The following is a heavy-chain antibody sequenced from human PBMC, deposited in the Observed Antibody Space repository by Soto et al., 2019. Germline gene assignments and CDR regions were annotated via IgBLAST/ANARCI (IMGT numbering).Heavy chain of an antibody. CDR1: GGSFSPNY. CDR3: ARAPPLISSGYN. Sequence: PSETLSLTCTVSGGSFSPNYWSWIRQPPGKGLEWIGEIYHSGSTNYNPSLKSRVTISVDKSKNQFSLKLSSVTAADTAVYYCARAPPLISSGYNWGQGTLVTVSS. V-gene: IGHV4-34*01. D-gene: IGHD3-22*01. J-gene: IGHJ4*02. CDR2: IYHSGST.